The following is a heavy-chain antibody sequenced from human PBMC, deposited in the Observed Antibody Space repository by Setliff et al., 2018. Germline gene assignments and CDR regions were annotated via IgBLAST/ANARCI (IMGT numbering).Heavy chain of an antibody. V-gene: IGHV4-39*01. Sequence: KTSETLSLTCTVPGGSISSISYYWGWIRQPPGKGLEWIGTLYDSGNTYYNPSLKSRVTISVDTSKNQLSLKLNTVTAADTAVYYCASCRYQVPYDYWGQGTLVTVSS. CDR3: ASCRYQVPYDY. J-gene: IGHJ4*02. CDR1: GGSISSISYY. D-gene: IGHD2-2*01. CDR2: LYDSGNT.